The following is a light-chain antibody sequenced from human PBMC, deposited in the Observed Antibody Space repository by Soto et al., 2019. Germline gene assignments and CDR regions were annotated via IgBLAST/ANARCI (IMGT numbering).Light chain of an antibody. J-gene: IGKJ1*01. CDR2: AAS. Sequence: DIQMTQSPSSLSASVGDRVTISCRASQSIGTYVSWYQQKPGRAPKLQIYAASNLQSGVPSRFSGSGSGTDFSLTIRSLQPEDFATYYCQQNYSSPWAFGKGTKVEIK. V-gene: IGKV1-39*01. CDR1: QSIGTY. CDR3: QQNYSSPWA.